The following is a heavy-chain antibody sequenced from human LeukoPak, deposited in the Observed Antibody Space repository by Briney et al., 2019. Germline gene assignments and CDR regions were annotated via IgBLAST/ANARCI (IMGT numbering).Heavy chain of an antibody. D-gene: IGHD4-17*01. J-gene: IGHJ3*02. CDR1: GGTFSSYA. CDR3: ARESTVTTGGAFDI. Sequence: ASVKVSCKASGGTFSSYAISWVRQAPGQGLEWMGGIIPIFGTANYAQKFQGRVTITADESTSTAYMELSSVRSEDTVVYYCARESTVTTGGAFDIWGQGTMVTVSS. CDR2: IIPIFGTA. V-gene: IGHV1-69*13.